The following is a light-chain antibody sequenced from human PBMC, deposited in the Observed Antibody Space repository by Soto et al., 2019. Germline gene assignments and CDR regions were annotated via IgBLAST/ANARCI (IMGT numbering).Light chain of an antibody. CDR2: LNSDGSH. J-gene: IGLJ1*01. CDR3: QTWGTGIQV. CDR1: SGHSSYA. V-gene: IGLV4-69*01. Sequence: QAVVTQSPSASASLGASVKLTCTLSSGHSSYAIEWHQQQPEKGPRYLMKLNSDGSHSKGDGIPDRFSGSSSGAERYLTISSLQSEDEADYYCQTWGTGIQVFGTGTKVTVL.